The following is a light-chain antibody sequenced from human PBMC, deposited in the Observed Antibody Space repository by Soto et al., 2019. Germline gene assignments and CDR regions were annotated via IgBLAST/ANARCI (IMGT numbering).Light chain of an antibody. CDR3: QQSYSTPWT. V-gene: IGKV1-39*01. J-gene: IGKJ1*01. Sequence: DIQMTQSPSSLSASVGDRVTISCRASQSISTFLNWYQHKPGKAPKVLIYGASNIQTGVPSRFSGSSSGTYFTLTISNLQPQDFATYFCQQSYSTPWTFGQGTKVEVK. CDR2: GAS. CDR1: QSISTF.